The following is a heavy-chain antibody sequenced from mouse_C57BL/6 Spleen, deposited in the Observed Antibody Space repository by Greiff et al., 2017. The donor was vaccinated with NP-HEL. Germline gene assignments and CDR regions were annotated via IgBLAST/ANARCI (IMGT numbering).Heavy chain of an antibody. Sequence: EVQRVESGGGLVKPGGSLKLSCAASGFTFSSYAMSWVRQTPEKRLEWVATISDGGSYTYYPDNVKGRFTISRDNAKNNLYLQMSHLKSEDTAMYYCARGDYYSNYGAMDYWGQGTSVTVSS. CDR1: GFTFSSYA. D-gene: IGHD2-5*01. J-gene: IGHJ4*01. CDR2: ISDGGSYT. CDR3: ARGDYYSNYGAMDY. V-gene: IGHV5-4*01.